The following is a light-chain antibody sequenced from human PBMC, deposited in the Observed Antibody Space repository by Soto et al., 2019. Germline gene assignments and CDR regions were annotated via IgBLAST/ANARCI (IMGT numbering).Light chain of an antibody. CDR3: SSYAGSNNLV. V-gene: IGLV2-8*01. J-gene: IGLJ2*01. CDR2: EVS. Sequence: QSVLTQPPSASGSPGQSVTISCTGTSSDVGGYNYVSWYQQHPGKAPKLMIYEVSKRPSGVPDRFSGYKSGNTASLTVSGLQAEYEADYYCSSYAGSNNLVFGGGTKLTVL. CDR1: SSDVGGYNY.